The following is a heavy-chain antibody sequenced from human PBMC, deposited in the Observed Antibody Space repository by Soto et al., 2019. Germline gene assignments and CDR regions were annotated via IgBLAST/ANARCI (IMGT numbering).Heavy chain of an antibody. CDR2: IYPGDSDT. V-gene: IGHV5-51*01. CDR1: GYSFTSYW. Sequence: GESLKISCKGSGYSFTSYWIGWVRQMPGKGLEWMGIIYPGDSDTRYSPSFQGQVTISADKSISTAYLQWSILKASDTAMYYCARTASEAGGYYYGMDVWGQGTTVTVSS. J-gene: IGHJ6*02. D-gene: IGHD3-16*01. CDR3: ARTASEAGGYYYGMDV.